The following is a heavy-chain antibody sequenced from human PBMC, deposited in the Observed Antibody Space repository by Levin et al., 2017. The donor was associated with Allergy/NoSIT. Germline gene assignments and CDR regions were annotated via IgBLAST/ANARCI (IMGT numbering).Heavy chain of an antibody. D-gene: IGHD2-15*01. V-gene: IGHV3-21*01. J-gene: IGHJ6*02. CDR1: GFTFSSYS. CDR3: ARDLVPLFCSGGSCYSFHDYGMDV. CDR2: ISSSSSYI. Sequence: GGSLRLSCAASGFTFSSYSMNWVRQAPGKGLEWVSSISSSSSYIYYADSVKGRFTISRDNAKNSLYLQMNSLRAEDTAVYYCARDLVPLFCSGGSCYSFHDYGMDVWGQGTTVTVSS.